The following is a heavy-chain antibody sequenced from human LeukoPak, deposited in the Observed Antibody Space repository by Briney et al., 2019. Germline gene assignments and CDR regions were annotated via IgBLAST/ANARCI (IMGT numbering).Heavy chain of an antibody. V-gene: IGHV4-59*01. J-gene: IGHJ6*04. CDR2: IDFSGNT. Sequence: PSETLSRTCTVSGASIDSYYWSWIRQPRGRGLGLVGNIDFSGNTNYNSSLESRVTMSIDTCRNHLSLKMTSVTDADTAVYYCARLHCSPTSCEEEYFSGMDVWGEGPTVTVTS. CDR3: ARLHCSPTSCEEEYFSGMDV. CDR1: GASIDSYY. D-gene: IGHD2-2*01.